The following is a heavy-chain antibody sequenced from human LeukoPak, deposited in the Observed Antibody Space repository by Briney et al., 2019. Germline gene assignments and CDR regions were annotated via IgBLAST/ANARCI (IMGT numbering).Heavy chain of an antibody. CDR1: GFTFSSYG. D-gene: IGHD6-13*01. V-gene: IGHV3-30*18. J-gene: IGHJ5*02. CDR3: AKDRYSSSWEGFDP. CDR2: ISYDGSNK. Sequence: GGSLRLSCAASGFTFSSYGMHWVRQAPGKGLEWVAVISYDGSNKCYADSVKGRFTISRDNSKNTLYLQVNSLRAEDTAVYYCAKDRYSSSWEGFDPWGQGTLVTVSS.